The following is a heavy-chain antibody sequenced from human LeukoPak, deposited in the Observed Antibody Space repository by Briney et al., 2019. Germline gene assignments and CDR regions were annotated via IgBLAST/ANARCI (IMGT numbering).Heavy chain of an antibody. Sequence: ASVKVSCKASGYTFTSYGISWVRQAPGQGLVWMGWISAYNGNTNYAQKLQGRVTMPTDTSTSTAYMELRSLRSDDTAVYYCARDRRLRSYYDSSGYFPLVYWGQGTLVTVSS. CDR2: ISAYNGNT. CDR1: GYTFTSYG. J-gene: IGHJ4*02. V-gene: IGHV1-18*01. D-gene: IGHD3-22*01. CDR3: ARDRRLRSYYDSSGYFPLVY.